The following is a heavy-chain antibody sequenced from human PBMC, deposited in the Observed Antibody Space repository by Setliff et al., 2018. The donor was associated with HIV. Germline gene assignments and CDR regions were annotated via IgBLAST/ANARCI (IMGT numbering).Heavy chain of an antibody. J-gene: IGHJ5*02. D-gene: IGHD6-13*01. CDR2: ISDSGFST. CDR1: GFTFSSYA. V-gene: IGHV3-23*01. CDR3: ATLRQQLITGWFDP. Sequence: PGGSLRLSCAASGFTFSSYAMSWVRQAPGKGLEWVSAISDSGFSTYYADSLKGRFTISRDNSKNTLYLHMNSLRAEDTAVYYCATLRQQLITGWFDPWGQGTLVTVSS.